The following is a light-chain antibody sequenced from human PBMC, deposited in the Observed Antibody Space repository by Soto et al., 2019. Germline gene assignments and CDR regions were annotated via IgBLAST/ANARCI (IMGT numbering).Light chain of an antibody. V-gene: IGKV1-12*01. CDR3: LHTYNFPRT. J-gene: IGKJ1*01. Sequence: IQLSLSPSTLAGPVGDRVPITCRASQTISTRFAWYQQKPGKVPRLLIYGASTWGSGIPARFSGSGSGTDFILTINTLQADDFATYYCLHTYNFPRTFGQGTKVDIK. CDR2: GAS. CDR1: QTISTR.